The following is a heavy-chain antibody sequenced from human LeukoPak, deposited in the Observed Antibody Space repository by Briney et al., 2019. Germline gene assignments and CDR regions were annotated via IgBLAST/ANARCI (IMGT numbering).Heavy chain of an antibody. Sequence: PGGSLRLSCAASGFTFSSYEMNWVRQAPGKGLEWVSYISNSGNTIFYADSVKGRFTISRDNGKNSLYLQMNSLRAEDTAVYYCARVFSNPTGNDYWGREPWSPSPQ. J-gene: IGHJ4*02. V-gene: IGHV3-48*03. CDR2: ISNSGNTI. D-gene: IGHD1-1*01. CDR1: GFTFSSYE. CDR3: ARVFSNPTGNDY.